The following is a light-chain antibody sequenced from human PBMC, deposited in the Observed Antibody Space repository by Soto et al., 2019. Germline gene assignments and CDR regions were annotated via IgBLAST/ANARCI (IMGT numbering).Light chain of an antibody. CDR2: EVS. CDR3: SSYAGKGV. V-gene: IGLV2-8*01. Sequence: QSALTQPPSASGSPGQSVTISCTGTSSDVGDYNYVSWYQQHPGKAPKLMIYEVSKRPSGVPDRFSGSESGNTASLTVSGLQAEDEADYYCSSYAGKGVFGGGTKLTVL. CDR1: SSDVGDYNY. J-gene: IGLJ2*01.